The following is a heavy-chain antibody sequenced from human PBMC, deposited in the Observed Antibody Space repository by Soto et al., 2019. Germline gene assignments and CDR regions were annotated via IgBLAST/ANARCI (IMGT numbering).Heavy chain of an antibody. D-gene: IGHD4-17*01. V-gene: IGHV4-31*03. CDR1: GGSISNDNYY. CDR3: VATTVTTISLDY. Sequence: QVQLRESSPGLVKPSQTLSLTCTVSGGSISNDNYYWTWIRQHPGKGLEWIGYSYYSGSTYYNPSLKSRFSISVDTSKNQFSLKLSSVTAADTAVYYCVATTVTTISLDYWGQGTLVTVSS. CDR2: SYYSGST. J-gene: IGHJ4*02.